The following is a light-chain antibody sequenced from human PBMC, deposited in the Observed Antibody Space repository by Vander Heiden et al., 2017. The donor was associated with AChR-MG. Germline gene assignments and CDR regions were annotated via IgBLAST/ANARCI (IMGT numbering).Light chain of an antibody. Sequence: DIQMTQSPSTLSASVGDRVTITCRASQSISSWLAWYQQKPGKAPKLLIYKASNLERGVPSRFSGSGSGTEFTLTISSLQPDDFATYYCQQYKSYSRTFGPGTKVEIK. CDR3: QQYKSYSRT. J-gene: IGKJ1*01. CDR1: QSISSW. V-gene: IGKV1-5*03. CDR2: KAS.